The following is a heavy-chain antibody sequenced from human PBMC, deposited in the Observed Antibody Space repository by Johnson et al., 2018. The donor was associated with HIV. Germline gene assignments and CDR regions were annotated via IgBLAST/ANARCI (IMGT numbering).Heavy chain of an antibody. CDR1: GFTFSSYG. CDR3: ARELGYSSSNDAVDI. V-gene: IGHV3-30*02. D-gene: IGHD6-13*01. Sequence: QMQLVESGGGVVQPGGSLRLSCAASGFTFSSYGMHWVRQAPGKGLEWVAFIRYDGSNKYYADSVKGRFTISRDNSKNTLYLQMNSLRAEDTAVYYCARELGYSSSNDAVDIWGQGTMVTVSS. CDR2: IRYDGSNK. J-gene: IGHJ3*02.